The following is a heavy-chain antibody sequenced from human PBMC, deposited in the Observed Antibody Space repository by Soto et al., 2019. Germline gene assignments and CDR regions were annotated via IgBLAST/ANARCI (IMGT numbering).Heavy chain of an antibody. J-gene: IGHJ4*02. Sequence: EVQLLESGGGLVQPGGSLRLSCAASGFTFTNYAMNWVRHSPGKGLEWVASVIGTGIDTYHAASVKGRFTISRDNSRNTMYLEMNRLRAEDTVMYHCAKATRGQCIGAHCYAFDFWGQGILVTVS. CDR2: VIGTGIDT. CDR3: AKATRGQCIGAHCYAFDF. CDR1: GFTFTNYA. D-gene: IGHD2-15*01. V-gene: IGHV3-23*01.